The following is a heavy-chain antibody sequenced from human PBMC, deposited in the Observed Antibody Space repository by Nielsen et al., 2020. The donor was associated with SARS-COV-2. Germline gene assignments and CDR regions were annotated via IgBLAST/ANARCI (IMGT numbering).Heavy chain of an antibody. Sequence: GESLKISCQGSGYSFTSYWIGWVRQMPGKGLEWMGIIYPGDSDTRYSPSFQGQVTISADKSISTAYLQWSSLKASDTAMYYCARHSRADSGSYSNPFDYWGQGTLVTVSS. V-gene: IGHV5-51*01. D-gene: IGHD1-26*01. CDR2: IYPGDSDT. CDR1: GYSFTSYW. J-gene: IGHJ4*02. CDR3: ARHSRADSGSYSNPFDY.